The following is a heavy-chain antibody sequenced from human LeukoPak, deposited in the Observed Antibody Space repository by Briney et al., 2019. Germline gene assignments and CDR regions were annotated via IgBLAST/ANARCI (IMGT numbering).Heavy chain of an antibody. J-gene: IGHJ5*02. D-gene: IGHD4-17*01. CDR2: ISAYNGNT. Sequence: ASVKVSCKASGYTFTSYGISWVRQAPGQGLEGMGWISAYNGNTNYAQKLQGRVTMTTDTSTSTAYMELRSLRSDDTAVYYCARDDSGTRRGWFEHWGQGTLVTVSS. CDR3: ARDDSGTRRGWFEH. V-gene: IGHV1-18*01. CDR1: GYTFTSYG.